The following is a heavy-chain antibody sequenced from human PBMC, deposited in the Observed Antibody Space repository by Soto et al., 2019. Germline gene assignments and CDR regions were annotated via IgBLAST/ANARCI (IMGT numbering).Heavy chain of an antibody. CDR1: GFSVSNNY. V-gene: IGHV3-53*02. CDR2: IYSGGST. J-gene: IGHJ4*02. CDR3: ATYTSLDY. Sequence: EVQLVETGGGLIQPGGSLRLSCAASGFSVSNNYMSWVRQAPGKGLEWVSLIYSGGSTFYADSVKGRFTISRDNSKNTLFLQMNSLRAEDTAVYFCATYTSLDYWGQGTLVTVSS. D-gene: IGHD2-2*02.